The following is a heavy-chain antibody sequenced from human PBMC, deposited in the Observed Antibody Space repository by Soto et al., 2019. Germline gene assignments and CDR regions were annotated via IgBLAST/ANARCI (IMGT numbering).Heavy chain of an antibody. CDR3: AREGGGSSGWYSGEVNYFDY. J-gene: IGHJ4*02. D-gene: IGHD6-19*01. Sequence: SETLSLTCTVSGGSISSYYWSWIRQPPGKGLEWIGYIYYSGSTKCNPSLKSRVTISVDTSKNQFSLKLTSVTAADTAVYYYAREGGGSSGWYSGEVNYFDYWGQGTLVTVSS. V-gene: IGHV4-59*01. CDR1: GGSISSYY. CDR2: IYYSGST.